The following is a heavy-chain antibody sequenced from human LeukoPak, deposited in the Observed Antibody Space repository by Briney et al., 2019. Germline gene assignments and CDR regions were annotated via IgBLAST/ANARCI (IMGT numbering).Heavy chain of an antibody. J-gene: IGHJ3*02. CDR3: ARMSGNAFDI. CDR1: GYSISSGYY. CDR2: VYRSGTT. Sequence: PSETLSLTCAVSGYSISSGYYWGWLRQPPGKGLELIGSVYRSGTTYYNPSLKSRVTISMDTSTNQFSLKLSSVTAADTAVYYCARMSGNAFDIWGQGTMVTVSS. V-gene: IGHV4-38-2*01. D-gene: IGHD6-25*01.